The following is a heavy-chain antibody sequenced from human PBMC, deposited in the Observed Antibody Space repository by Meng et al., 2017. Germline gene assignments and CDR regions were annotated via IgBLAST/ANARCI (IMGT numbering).Heavy chain of an antibody. CDR3: ACSYGDYAY. Sequence: GGSLRLSCKGSGYSFTSYWIGWVRQKPGKGLEGMGIIYPGDSDTRYSTSFQGQVTISADKSISTAYLQWSSLRASDTAMYYCACSYGDYAYWGQGTLVTVSS. CDR2: IYPGDSDT. J-gene: IGHJ4*02. V-gene: IGHV5-51*01. D-gene: IGHD4-17*01. CDR1: GYSFTSYW.